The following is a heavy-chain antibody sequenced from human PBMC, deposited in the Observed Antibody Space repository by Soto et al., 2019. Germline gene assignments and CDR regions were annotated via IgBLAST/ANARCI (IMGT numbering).Heavy chain of an antibody. CDR2: ISASGRST. CDR3: AKDVIVTNGYYVFHY. J-gene: IGHJ4*02. D-gene: IGHD2-8*01. CDR1: GFTFTSYA. V-gene: IGHV3-23*01. Sequence: GGSLRLSCAASGFTFTSYAMSWVRQAPGKGLEWVSTISASGRSTYYADAVEGRFSISRDNSKNTLYLQMNSLRAEDTAIYYCAKDVIVTNGYYVFHYWGQGTLVTVSS.